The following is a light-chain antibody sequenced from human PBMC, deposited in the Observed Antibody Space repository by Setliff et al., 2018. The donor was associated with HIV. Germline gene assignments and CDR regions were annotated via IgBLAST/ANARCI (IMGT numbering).Light chain of an antibody. J-gene: IGLJ3*02. CDR2: RND. V-gene: IGLV1-47*01. CDR1: SSNIETNY. Sequence: QSVLSQPPSASGTPGQRVTISCSGSSSNIETNYVYWYQQLPRTAPKLLIYRNDQRRSGVPDRFSGSKSATSASLAISGLRSEDEADYYCAAWDNSLRIWVFGGGTKVTVL. CDR3: AAWDNSLRIWV.